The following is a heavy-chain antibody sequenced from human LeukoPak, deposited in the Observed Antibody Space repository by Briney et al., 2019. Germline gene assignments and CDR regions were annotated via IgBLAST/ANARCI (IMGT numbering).Heavy chain of an antibody. V-gene: IGHV3-7*01. CDR1: GFTFSSYW. CDR2: IKQDGSEK. D-gene: IGHD4-4*01. CDR3: ARTHVVTTWETFDY. J-gene: IGHJ4*02. Sequence: GGSLRLSCAASGFTFSSYWMSWVRQAPGKGLEWVANIKQDGSEKYYVDSVKGRFTISRDSAKNSLYLQMNSLRAEDTAVYYCARTHVVTTWETFDYWGQGTLVTVSS.